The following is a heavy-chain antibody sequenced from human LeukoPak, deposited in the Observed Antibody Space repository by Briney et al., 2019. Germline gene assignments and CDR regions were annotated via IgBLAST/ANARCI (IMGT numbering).Heavy chain of an antibody. Sequence: ASVKVSCKASGYTFTGYYMHWVRQAPGQGLEWMGWINPNSGGTNYAQKFQGRVTMTRDTSISTAYMELSRLRSDDTAVYYCARGPLYCYDSSGYYPQFDYWGQGTLVTVSS. CDR2: INPNSGGT. J-gene: IGHJ4*02. CDR3: ARGPLYCYDSSGYYPQFDY. CDR1: GYTFTGYY. V-gene: IGHV1-2*02. D-gene: IGHD3-22*01.